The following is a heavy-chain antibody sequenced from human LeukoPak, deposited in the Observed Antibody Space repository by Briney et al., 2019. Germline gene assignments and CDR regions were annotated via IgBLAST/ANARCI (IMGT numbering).Heavy chain of an antibody. V-gene: IGHV4-34*01. CDR3: ARGQVPAARGHNWFDP. J-gene: IGHJ5*02. CDR2: INARGDT. CDR1: GWSFNDYY. Sequence: SETLSLTCAVYGWSFNDYYWNWIRQPPGKGLEWIGEINARGDTNYNPSLKSRVTISVDTSKNQFSLSLSSMSAADTALYYCARGQVPAARGHNWFDPWGQGTLVTVSS. D-gene: IGHD2-2*01.